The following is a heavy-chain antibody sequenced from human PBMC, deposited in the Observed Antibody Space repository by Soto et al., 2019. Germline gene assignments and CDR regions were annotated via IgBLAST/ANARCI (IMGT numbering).Heavy chain of an antibody. J-gene: IGHJ2*01. Sequence: QVQLVQSGAEVKKPGASVKVSCKATGYTFTSYAMHWVRQAPGQRIEWMGWINAGNGNTKYSQKFQGRVTITRDTSASTAYMELSSLRSEDTAVYYCARGTTVTYWYFDLWGRGTLVTVSS. V-gene: IGHV1-3*01. CDR2: INAGNGNT. CDR1: GYTFTSYA. D-gene: IGHD4-17*01. CDR3: ARGTTVTYWYFDL.